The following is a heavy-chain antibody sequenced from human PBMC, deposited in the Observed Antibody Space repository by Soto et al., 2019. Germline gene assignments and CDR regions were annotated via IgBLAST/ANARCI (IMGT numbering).Heavy chain of an antibody. Sequence: ASVKVSCKASGGTFSSYAISWVRQAPGQGLEWMGGIIPIFGTANYAQKFQGRVTITADKSTSTAYMELSSLRSEDTAVYYCARSSGWYEAIDYWGQGTLVTVPQ. CDR1: GGTFSSYA. J-gene: IGHJ4*02. V-gene: IGHV1-69*06. CDR3: ARSSGWYEAIDY. CDR2: IIPIFGTA. D-gene: IGHD6-19*01.